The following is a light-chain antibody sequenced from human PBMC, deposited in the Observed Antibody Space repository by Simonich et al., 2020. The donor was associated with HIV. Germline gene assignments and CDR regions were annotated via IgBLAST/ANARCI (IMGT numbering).Light chain of an antibody. V-gene: IGKV3-15*01. Sequence: EIVMTQSPATLSVSPGERAPLSCRASQSVGSNFAWYQQNPGQAPRLLIYGASTRATDIPARFSASGSGTEFTLTISSMQSEDFAVYYCQQYNNWPRTFGQGTKVEIK. CDR2: GAS. CDR3: QQYNNWPRT. CDR1: QSVGSN. J-gene: IGKJ1*01.